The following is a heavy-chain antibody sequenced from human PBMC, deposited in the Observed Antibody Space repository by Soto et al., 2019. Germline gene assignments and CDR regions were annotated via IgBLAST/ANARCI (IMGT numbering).Heavy chain of an antibody. V-gene: IGHV3-30-3*01. CDR3: SRESDISARPRGFDP. D-gene: IGHD6-6*01. CDR2: MSYDGSKI. Sequence: HPGGSLRLSCVGSGFPFSGYTMDWLRQAPGKGLEWVALMSYDGSKIYYADSVKGRFSISRDESRNTVYLQMNSLRVEDTAFYYCSRESDISARPRGFDPWVQGTLVTVSS. J-gene: IGHJ5*02. CDR1: GFPFSGYT.